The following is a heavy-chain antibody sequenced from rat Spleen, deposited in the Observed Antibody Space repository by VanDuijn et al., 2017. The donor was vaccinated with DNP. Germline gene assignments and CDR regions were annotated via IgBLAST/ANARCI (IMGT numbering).Heavy chain of an antibody. J-gene: IGHJ3*01. CDR3: ATGSSYGFAN. D-gene: IGHD1-2*01. CDR2: IGPSGGNI. V-gene: IGHV5-19*01. CDR1: GFTFSSYG. Sequence: EVQLVESGGGLVQPGRSLKLSCAASGFTFSSYGMHWIRQGPTKGLEWVAAIGPSGGNIYYRDSVKGRFTMSSDDARSTLYLQMDSLRSEDTATYYWATGSSYGFANWGQGTLVTVSS.